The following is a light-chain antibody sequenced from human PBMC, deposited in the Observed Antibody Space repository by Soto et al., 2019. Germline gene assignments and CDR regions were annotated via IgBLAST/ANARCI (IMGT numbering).Light chain of an antibody. CDR3: QQYNKSPYT. J-gene: IGKJ2*01. CDR1: QSVGRN. V-gene: IGKV3-15*01. Sequence: EIVMTQSPVALSVSPGESAALSCRASQSVGRNFAWYQQRPGQAPRVLIYGTSTRATGVPARFSGSGSGTDFTLTISSLQSEDFAVYYCQQYNKSPYTFGQGTRLEIK. CDR2: GTS.